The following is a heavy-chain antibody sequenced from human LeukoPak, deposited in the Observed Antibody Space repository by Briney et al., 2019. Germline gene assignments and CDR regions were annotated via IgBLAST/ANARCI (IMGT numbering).Heavy chain of an antibody. CDR3: ARVPPVADHYFDY. CDR2: IRSKANSYAT. J-gene: IGHJ4*02. V-gene: IGHV3-73*01. CDR1: GFTFSGSA. D-gene: IGHD6-19*01. Sequence: GGSLRLSCAASGFTFSGSAMHWVRQASGKGLEWVGRIRSKANSYATAYAASVKGWFTISRDDSKNTAYLQMNSLKTEDTAVYYCARVPPVADHYFDYWGQGTLVTVSS.